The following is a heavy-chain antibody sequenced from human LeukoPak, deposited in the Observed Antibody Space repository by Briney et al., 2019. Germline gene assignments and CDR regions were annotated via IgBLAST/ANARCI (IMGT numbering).Heavy chain of an antibody. CDR1: GFTVSNTF. D-gene: IGHD7-27*01. V-gene: IGHV3-53*01. Sequence: GGSLRLSCAASGFTVSNTFMSWVRQAPGKGLEWVSVIYSVGTTYYADSVKGRFTISRDNSKNTLYLQMNSLRAEDTAVYYCAAWGLHNYWGQGTLATVSS. CDR2: IYSVGTT. CDR3: AAWGLHNY. J-gene: IGHJ4*02.